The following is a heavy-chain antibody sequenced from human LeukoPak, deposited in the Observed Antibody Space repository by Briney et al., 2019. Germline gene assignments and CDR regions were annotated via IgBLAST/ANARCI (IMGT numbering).Heavy chain of an antibody. D-gene: IGHD1-1*01. V-gene: IGHV3-23*01. CDR1: GFPFSSYA. Sequence: GGSLRLSCAASGFPFSSYAMSWVRLAPGKGLEWVSALSGSGDSTYYADSVKGRFTISRDNSKNTLFLQMNSLRAEDTAVYYCAKSHASIWNVYDYWGQGTLVTVSS. J-gene: IGHJ4*02. CDR3: AKSHASIWNVYDY. CDR2: LSGSGDST.